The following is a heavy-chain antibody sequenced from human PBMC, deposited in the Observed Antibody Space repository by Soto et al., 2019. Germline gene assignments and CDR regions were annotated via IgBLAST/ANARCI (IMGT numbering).Heavy chain of an antibody. J-gene: IGHJ4*02. V-gene: IGHV1-18*01. CDR2: ISAHNGNT. Sequence: QVHLLQSGDAVKEPGASVKVSCEASEYTFTNYGISWVRQAPGQGLEWMGWISAHNGNTKYAQKVQGRVTMTTDTSTNTGNLELRSLTLDNTAVQYCASDSWIPMPPFRCDYWGQGTRVTVSS. CDR3: ASDSWIPMPPFRCDY. D-gene: IGHD2-2*01. CDR1: EYTFTNYG.